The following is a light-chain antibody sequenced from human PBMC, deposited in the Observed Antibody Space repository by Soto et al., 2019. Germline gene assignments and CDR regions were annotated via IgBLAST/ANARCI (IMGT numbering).Light chain of an antibody. V-gene: IGKV2-24*01. CDR3: MQATHFPPVT. CDR2: RVS. J-gene: IGKJ2*01. Sequence: DIVMTQTPLSSPVTLGQPASISCRSSQSLLHSDGTTYLNWLQQRPGQPPRLLIYRVSNLFSGVPARFRSSAAGTDFALKISRVEAEDVGFYYSMQATHFPPVTFGQGTMLEI. CDR1: QSLLHSDGTTY.